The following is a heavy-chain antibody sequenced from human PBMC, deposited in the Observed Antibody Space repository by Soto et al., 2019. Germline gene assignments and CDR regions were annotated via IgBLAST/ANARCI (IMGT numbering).Heavy chain of an antibody. CDR1: GYTFTSYG. J-gene: IGHJ4*02. Sequence: ASVKVSCKASGYTFTSYGISWVRQAPGQGLEWMGWISAYNGNTNYAQKLQGRVTMTTDTSTSTAYMELRSLRSDDTAVYYCAREVESGVVVVAATLDYWGQGTLVTVSS. D-gene: IGHD2-15*01. CDR3: AREVESGVVVVAATLDY. CDR2: ISAYNGNT. V-gene: IGHV1-18*01.